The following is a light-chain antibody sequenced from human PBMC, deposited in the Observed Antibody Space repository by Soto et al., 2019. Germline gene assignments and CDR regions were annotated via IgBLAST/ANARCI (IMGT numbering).Light chain of an antibody. Sequence: DIQMTQSPSSLPASVGDRVTITCQASQDISNYLNWYQQKPGKAPKLLIYYASNLETGVPSRFSGSGSGTDYTFTIISLLPEDIATYYCRQDINRPLFTFGPGTRVDIK. J-gene: IGKJ3*01. V-gene: IGKV1-33*01. CDR1: QDISNY. CDR2: YAS. CDR3: RQDINRPLFT.